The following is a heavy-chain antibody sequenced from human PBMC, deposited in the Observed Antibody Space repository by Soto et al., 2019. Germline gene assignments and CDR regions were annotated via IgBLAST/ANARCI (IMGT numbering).Heavy chain of an antibody. J-gene: IGHJ3*01. V-gene: IGHV3-30*18. D-gene: IGHD3-10*01. CDR1: GFGFSDFG. Sequence: QVQLVESGGGVVQPGRSLRLSCAGSGFGFSDFGMHWVRQAPGKGLEWVAVISYDGSKKNFADSVKGRFAISRDTSKNMLYLQMNSLRPEDTAVYYCAKWFGELFDGFDVWGQGTVVTVSS. CDR3: AKWFGELFDGFDV. CDR2: ISYDGSKK.